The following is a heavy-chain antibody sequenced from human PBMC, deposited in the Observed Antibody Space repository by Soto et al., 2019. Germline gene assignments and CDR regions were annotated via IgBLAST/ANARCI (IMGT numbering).Heavy chain of an antibody. V-gene: IGHV3-74*01. CDR3: AREGDGTTGYYQDY. D-gene: IGHD3-22*01. CDR2: VNSDESST. J-gene: IGHJ4*01. Sequence: GGSLRLSCAASGFTFSNYYMHWVRQAPGKGLVWVSRVNSDESSTSYADSVKGRFTTSRDNAKKTLYLQMNSLRAEDTAVYYCAREGDGTTGYYQDYWGHGTLVTVSS. CDR1: GFTFSNYY.